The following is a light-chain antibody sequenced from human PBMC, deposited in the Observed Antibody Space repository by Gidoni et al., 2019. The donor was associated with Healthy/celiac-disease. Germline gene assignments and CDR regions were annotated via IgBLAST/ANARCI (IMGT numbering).Light chain of an antibody. Sequence: ETTHTQYPAFMSATPGDKVNISCKASQDIDNYMNWYQQKPGEAAILLIQDASTLVRGISPRFSGSGYGTDFTLTISSLQPDDAASYFCLQHDSFPLTFGQGTKVEIK. V-gene: IGKV5-2*01. CDR3: LQHDSFPLT. CDR2: DAS. J-gene: IGKJ1*01. CDR1: QDIDNY.